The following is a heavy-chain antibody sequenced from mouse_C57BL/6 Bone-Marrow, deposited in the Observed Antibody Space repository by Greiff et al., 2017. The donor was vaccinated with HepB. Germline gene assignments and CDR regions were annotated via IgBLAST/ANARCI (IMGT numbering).Heavy chain of an antibody. CDR2: INPGSGGT. CDR1: GYAFTNYL. J-gene: IGHJ4*01. CDR3: ARFHYGSSGAMDY. V-gene: IGHV1-54*01. Sequence: VMLVESGAELVRPGTSVKVSCKASGYAFTNYLIEWVKQRPGQGLEWIGVINPGSGGTNYNEKFKGKATLTADKSSSTAYMQLSSLTSEDSAVYFCARFHYGSSGAMDYWGQGTSVTVSS. D-gene: IGHD1-1*01.